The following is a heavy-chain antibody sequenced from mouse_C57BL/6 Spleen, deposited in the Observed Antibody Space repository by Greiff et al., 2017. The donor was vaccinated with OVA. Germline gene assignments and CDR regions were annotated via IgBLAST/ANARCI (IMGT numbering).Heavy chain of an antibody. Sequence: VQLQQSGAELVRPGASVTLSCKASGYTFTDYEMHWVKQTPVHGLEWIGAIDPETGGTAYNQKFKGKAILTADKSSSTAYMELRSLTSEDSAVYYCTPMVTTGWFAYWGQGTLVTVSA. CDR3: TPMVTTGWFAY. V-gene: IGHV1-15*01. J-gene: IGHJ3*01. D-gene: IGHD2-2*01. CDR2: IDPETGGT. CDR1: GYTFTDYE.